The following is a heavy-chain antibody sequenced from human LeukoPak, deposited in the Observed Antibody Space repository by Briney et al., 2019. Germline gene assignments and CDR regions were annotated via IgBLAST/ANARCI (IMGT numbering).Heavy chain of an antibody. J-gene: IGHJ4*02. V-gene: IGHV3-48*01. CDR2: ISSSSSTI. D-gene: IGHD3-3*01. CDR1: GFTFSSYS. Sequence: GGSLRLSCAASGFTFSSYSMNWVRQAPGKGLEWVSYISSSSSTIYYADSVKGRFTISRDNSKSTLYLQMNSLRAEDTAVFYCTRERRFDFWSGYFHWGQGTLVTVSS. CDR3: TRERRFDFWSGYFH.